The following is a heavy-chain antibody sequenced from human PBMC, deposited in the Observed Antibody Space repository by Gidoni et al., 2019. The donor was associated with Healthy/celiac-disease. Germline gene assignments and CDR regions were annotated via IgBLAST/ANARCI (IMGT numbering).Heavy chain of an antibody. CDR1: GGSFSGYY. D-gene: IGHD1-1*01. Sequence: QVQLQQWGAGLFKPSETLSLTCAVYGGSFSGYYWSWIRQPPGKGLEWIGEINHSGSTNYNPSLKSRVTISVDTSKNQFSLKLSSVTAADTAVYYCAREGTYYGMDVWGQGTTVTVSS. V-gene: IGHV4-34*01. CDR3: AREGTYYGMDV. J-gene: IGHJ6*02. CDR2: INHSGST.